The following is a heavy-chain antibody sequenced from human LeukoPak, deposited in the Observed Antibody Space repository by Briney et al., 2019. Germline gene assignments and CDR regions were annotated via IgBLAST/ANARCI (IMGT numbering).Heavy chain of an antibody. V-gene: IGHV1-69*01. CDR1: GGTLSSYA. CDR2: IIPIFGTA. Sequence: SVKVSCKASGGTLSSYAISWVRQAPGQGLEWMGGIIPIFGTANYAQKFQGRVTITADESTSTAYMELSSLRSEDTAVYYCARDGTQHYDILTGRYYYYGMDVWGQGTTVTVSS. J-gene: IGHJ6*02. D-gene: IGHD3-9*01. CDR3: ARDGTQHYDILTGRYYYYGMDV.